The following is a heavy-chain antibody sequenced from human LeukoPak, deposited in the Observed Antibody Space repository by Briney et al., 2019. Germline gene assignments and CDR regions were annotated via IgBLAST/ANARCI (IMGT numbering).Heavy chain of an antibody. D-gene: IGHD3-16*01. CDR1: GASIRSYF. Sequence: PSETLSLTCTVSGASIRSYFWSWIRQPPGKGLEWIGRIHYTGSTDQNPSLKSRVTMSVDTSKNQLSLRLNSVTAADTAVYYCARHGVNNWFDPWGQGTLVTVSS. CDR3: ARHGVNNWFDP. CDR2: IHYTGST. J-gene: IGHJ5*02. V-gene: IGHV4-59*08.